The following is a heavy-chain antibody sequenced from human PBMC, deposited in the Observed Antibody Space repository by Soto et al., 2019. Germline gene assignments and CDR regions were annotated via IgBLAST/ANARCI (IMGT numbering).Heavy chain of an antibody. V-gene: IGHV1-2*04. CDR3: ARGGSAVAGNHNRGYYYGMDV. CDR1: GYTFTGYY. D-gene: IGHD6-19*01. J-gene: IGHJ6*02. Sequence: ASVQVSCKASGYTFTGYYMHWVRQAPGKGLEWMGWINPNSGGTNYAQKFQGWVTMTRDTSISTAYMELSRLRSDDTAVYYCARGGSAVAGNHNRGYYYGMDVWGQGTTVTVSS. CDR2: INPNSGGT.